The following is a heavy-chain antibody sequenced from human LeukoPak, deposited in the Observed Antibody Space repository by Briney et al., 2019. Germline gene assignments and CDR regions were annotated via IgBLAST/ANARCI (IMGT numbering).Heavy chain of an antibody. D-gene: IGHD3-16*02. Sequence: GASVKVSCKASGYTFTSYGISWVRQAPGQGLEWMGWISAYNGNTNYAQKLQGRVTTTTDTSTSTAYMELRSLRSDDTAVYYCARDYDYVWGSYRRGVDYWGQGTLVTVSS. V-gene: IGHV1-18*01. CDR3: ARDYDYVWGSYRRGVDY. CDR2: ISAYNGNT. J-gene: IGHJ4*02. CDR1: GYTFTSYG.